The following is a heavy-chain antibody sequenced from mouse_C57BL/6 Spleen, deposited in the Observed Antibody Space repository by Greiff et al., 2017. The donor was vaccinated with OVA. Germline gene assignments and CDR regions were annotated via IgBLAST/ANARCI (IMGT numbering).Heavy chain of an antibody. J-gene: IGHJ2*01. CDR3: NYYGSSYEGFDY. V-gene: IGHV1-55*01. Sequence: QVHVKQPGAELVKPGASVKMSCKASGYTFTSYWITWVKQRPGQGLEWIGDIYPRSGNTYYNEKFKGKATLTADKSSSTAYMELRSLTSEDSAVYFCNYYGSSYEGFDYWGQGTTLTVSS. D-gene: IGHD1-1*01. CDR1: GYTFTSYW. CDR2: IYPRSGNT.